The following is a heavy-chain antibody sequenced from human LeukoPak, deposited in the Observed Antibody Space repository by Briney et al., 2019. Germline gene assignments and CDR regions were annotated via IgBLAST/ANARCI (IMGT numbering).Heavy chain of an antibody. CDR3: AKATDPEAYYYYYYGMDV. J-gene: IGHJ6*02. Sequence: GRSLRLSCAASGFTFDDYAVHWVRQAPGKGLEWVSGISWNSGSIGYADSVKGRFTISRDNAKNSLYLQMNSLRAEDTALYYCAKATDPEAYYYYYYGMDVWGQGTTVTVSS. CDR2: ISWNSGSI. V-gene: IGHV3-9*01. CDR1: GFTFDDYA.